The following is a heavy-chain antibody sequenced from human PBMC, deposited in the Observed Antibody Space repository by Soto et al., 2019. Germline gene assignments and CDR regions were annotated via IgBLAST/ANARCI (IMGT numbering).Heavy chain of an antibody. Sequence: EVQLVESGGGLVKPGGSLRLSCAASGFTFSSYSMNWVRQAPGKGLEWVSSISSSSSYIYYADSVKGRFTISRDNAKNSLYLQMNSLRAEDTAVYYCARDRGKQLAPPYYYYMDVWAKGPRSPSP. CDR1: GFTFSSYS. CDR2: ISSSSSYI. V-gene: IGHV3-21*01. CDR3: ARDRGKQLAPPYYYYMDV. D-gene: IGHD6-13*01. J-gene: IGHJ6*03.